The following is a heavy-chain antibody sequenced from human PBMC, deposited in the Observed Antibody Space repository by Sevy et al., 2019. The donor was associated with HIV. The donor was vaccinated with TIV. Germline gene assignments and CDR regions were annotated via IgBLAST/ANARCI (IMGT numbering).Heavy chain of an antibody. CDR2: IITIFGTA. CDR3: ARSPTRYSSSPRFDY. D-gene: IGHD6-6*01. V-gene: IGHV1-69*13. Sequence: ASVKVSCKASGGTFSSYAISWVRQAPGQGLEWMGGIITIFGTANYAQKFQGTVTITADESTSTAYMELSSPRSEDTAVYYCARSPTRYSSSPRFDYWGQRTLVTVSA. CDR1: GGTFSSYA. J-gene: IGHJ4*02.